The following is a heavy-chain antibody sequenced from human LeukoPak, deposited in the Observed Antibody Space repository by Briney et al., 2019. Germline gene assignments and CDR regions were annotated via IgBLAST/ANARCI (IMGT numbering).Heavy chain of an antibody. Sequence: GASVKVSCKASGYTFTSYGISWVRQAPGQGLEWMGWISAYNGNTNYAQKLQGRVTMTTDTSTSTAYMELRSLRSDDTAVYYCARDWCLGYTLDAFDIWGQGTMVTVSS. CDR1: GYTFTSYG. V-gene: IGHV1-18*01. D-gene: IGHD6-13*01. CDR3: ARDWCLGYTLDAFDI. CDR2: ISAYNGNT. J-gene: IGHJ3*02.